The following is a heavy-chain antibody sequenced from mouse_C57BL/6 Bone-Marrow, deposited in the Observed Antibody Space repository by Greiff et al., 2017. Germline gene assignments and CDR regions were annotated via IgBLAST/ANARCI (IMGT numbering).Heavy chain of an antibody. CDR2: INPSTGGT. CDR3: ARRHCSWYFDV. Sequence: EVQLQQSGPELVKPGASVKISCKASGYSFTGYYMNWVKQSPEKSLEWIGEINPSTGGTTYNQKFKAKATLTVDKSSSTAYMQLKSLTSEDSAVYYCARRHCSWYFDVWGTGTTVTVSS. J-gene: IGHJ1*03. V-gene: IGHV1-42*01. D-gene: IGHD3-1*01. CDR1: GYSFTGYY.